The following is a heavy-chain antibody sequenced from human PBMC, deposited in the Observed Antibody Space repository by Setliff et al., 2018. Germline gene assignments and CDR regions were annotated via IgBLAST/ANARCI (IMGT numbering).Heavy chain of an antibody. J-gene: IGHJ4*02. CDR1: GGSISTYY. D-gene: IGHD3-10*01. Sequence: PSETLSLTCTVSGGSISTYYWSWIRQPPGKGLEWIGYIYYSGSTNYNPSLKSRVTISVDTSKNRFSLKLSSVTAADTAVYYCARLLSPPVRLVGYYFDYWGQGTLVTSPQ. CDR3: ARLLSPPVRLVGYYFDY. V-gene: IGHV4-59*08. CDR2: IYYSGST.